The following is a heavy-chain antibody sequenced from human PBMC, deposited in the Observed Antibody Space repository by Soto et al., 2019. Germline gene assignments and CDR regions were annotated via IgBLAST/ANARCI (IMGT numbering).Heavy chain of an antibody. D-gene: IGHD2-15*01. Sequence: LSLTCRFSGGSSSSYYWSLIRNHPGKGLEWIGYMYYGGRTNYNPSLKSRVTISVDTSKMQVSLELSSVTAADTAVYFCARGTPSPLIVRSSRGPCFDLRVQGTLVTVSS. V-gene: IGHV4-59*08. CDR2: MYYGGRT. J-gene: IGHJ5*02. CDR3: ARGTPSPLIVRSSRGPCFDL. CDR1: GGSSSSYY.